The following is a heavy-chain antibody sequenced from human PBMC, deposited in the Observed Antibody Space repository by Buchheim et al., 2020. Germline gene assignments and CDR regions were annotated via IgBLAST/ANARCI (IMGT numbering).Heavy chain of an antibody. V-gene: IGHV3-23*01. CDR2: ISVSGENT. CDR3: ARGFQLQSQLPAYLDL. D-gene: IGHD5-24*01. J-gene: IGHJ2*01. Sequence: EVHLLESGGGLVQPGGSLRLSCTASGFTFSSYAMTWVRQAPEKGLEWVSGISVSGENTYYADSVKGLFTISRDNSNYTLYLQVNSLRAEDTALYYCARGFQLQSQLPAYLDLWGRGTL. CDR1: GFTFSSYA.